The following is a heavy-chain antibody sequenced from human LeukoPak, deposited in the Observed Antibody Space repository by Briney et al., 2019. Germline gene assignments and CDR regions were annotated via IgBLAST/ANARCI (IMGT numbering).Heavy chain of an antibody. CDR1: GGSMSSSNYD. CDR2: INHSGST. J-gene: IGHJ5*02. V-gene: IGHV4-39*07. Sequence: SETLSLTCTVSGGSMSSSNYDWGWIRQPPGKGLEWIGEINHSGSTNYNPSLKSRVTISVDTSKNQFSLKLSSVTAADTAVYYCASWTTTNWFDPWGQGTLVTVSS. CDR3: ASWTTTNWFDP. D-gene: IGHD3/OR15-3a*01.